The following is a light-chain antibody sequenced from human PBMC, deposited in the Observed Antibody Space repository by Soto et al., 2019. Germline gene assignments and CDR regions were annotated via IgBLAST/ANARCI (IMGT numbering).Light chain of an antibody. Sequence: IHVTKAGSSLSASVGDRVTITCVASQAISNNLAWYQQKPGKVPKLLIYAASSLQSGVPSRFSGSGSGTDFPLSFTSLQPEDFATYYCQEANSFPRTCRHGTKVDIK. CDR3: QEANSFPRT. CDR1: QAISNN. J-gene: IGKJ1*01. V-gene: IGKV1-12*01. CDR2: AAS.